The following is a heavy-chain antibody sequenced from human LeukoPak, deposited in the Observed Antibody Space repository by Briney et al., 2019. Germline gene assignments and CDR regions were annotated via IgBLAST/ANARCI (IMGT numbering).Heavy chain of an antibody. CDR2: IKQDGSEK. J-gene: IGHJ5*02. CDR3: ARGATMIVDP. Sequence: PGGSLRLSCAGSGFTFSSYWMSWVRQAPGKGLEWVANIKQDGSEKYYVDSVKGRFTISRDNAKNSLFLQMNNLRAEDTAVYYCARGATMIVDPWGQGTLVTVSS. CDR1: GFTFSSYW. D-gene: IGHD3-22*01. V-gene: IGHV3-7*01.